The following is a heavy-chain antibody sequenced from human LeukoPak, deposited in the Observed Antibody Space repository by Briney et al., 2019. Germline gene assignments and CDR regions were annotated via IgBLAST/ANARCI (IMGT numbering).Heavy chain of an antibody. Sequence: GGSLTPSCAASGFSFSSYRVNWVRQAPGKGLEWVSYISSSSKTIYYADSVKGRFTISRDNAKNSLYLQMNSLRDEDSAVYYWARDHRIFYYWGQGTLVTVSS. CDR3: ARDHRIFYY. J-gene: IGHJ4*02. CDR2: ISSSSKTI. V-gene: IGHV3-48*02. CDR1: GFSFSSYR. D-gene: IGHD2-15*01.